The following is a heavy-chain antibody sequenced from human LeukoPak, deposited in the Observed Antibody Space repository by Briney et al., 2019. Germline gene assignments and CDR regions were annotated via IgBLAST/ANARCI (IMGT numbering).Heavy chain of an antibody. D-gene: IGHD3-9*01. Sequence: ASVKVSCKASGYTFTSYDINWVRQATGQGLEWMGWMNPNSGNTGYAQKFQGRVTMTRNTSISTAYMELSSLRSEDTAVYYCARTHDILTGYPHGMDVWGQGTTVTVSS. V-gene: IGHV1-8*01. CDR3: ARTHDILTGYPHGMDV. CDR2: MNPNSGNT. J-gene: IGHJ6*02. CDR1: GYTFTSYD.